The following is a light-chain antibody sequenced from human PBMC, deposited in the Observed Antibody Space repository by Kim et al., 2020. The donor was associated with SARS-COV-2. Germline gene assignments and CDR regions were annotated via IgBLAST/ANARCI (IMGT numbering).Light chain of an antibody. Sequence: DVQMTQSPSSVSASVGDRVTITCRASQGIASWLAWYQQKPGKAPKLLIYAASSLPGGVQSRFSGRGSGTDFTLTISSLQPEDSATYYCQQSNNFPITFGQGTRLEIK. J-gene: IGKJ5*01. V-gene: IGKV1-12*01. CDR3: QQSNNFPIT. CDR2: AAS. CDR1: QGIASW.